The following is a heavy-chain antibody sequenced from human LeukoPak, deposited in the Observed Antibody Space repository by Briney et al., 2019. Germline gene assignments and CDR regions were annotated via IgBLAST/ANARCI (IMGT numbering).Heavy chain of an antibody. CDR3: ARAYCSSTSCYLLYFDY. CDR1: GFTFSSYA. V-gene: IGHV3-66*02. Sequence: GGSLRLSCAASGFTFSSYAMSWVRQAPGKGLEWVSVIYSGGSTYYADSVKGRFTISRDNSKNTLYLQMNSLRAEDTAVYYCARAYCSSTSCYLLYFDYWGQGTLVTVSS. CDR2: IYSGGST. J-gene: IGHJ4*02. D-gene: IGHD2-2*01.